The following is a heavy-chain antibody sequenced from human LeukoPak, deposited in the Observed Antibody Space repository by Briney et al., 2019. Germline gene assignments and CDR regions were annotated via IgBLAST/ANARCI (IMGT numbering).Heavy chain of an antibody. Sequence: SETLSLTCTVSGGSIGSYYWSWIRQPPGKGLEWIGYIYYSGSTNYTPSLKSRVTISVDTSKNQFSLKLSSVTAADTAVYYCARSDYGDGYYFDYWGQGTLVTVSS. CDR1: GGSIGSYY. CDR3: ARSDYGDGYYFDY. V-gene: IGHV4-59*08. D-gene: IGHD4-17*01. J-gene: IGHJ4*02. CDR2: IYYSGST.